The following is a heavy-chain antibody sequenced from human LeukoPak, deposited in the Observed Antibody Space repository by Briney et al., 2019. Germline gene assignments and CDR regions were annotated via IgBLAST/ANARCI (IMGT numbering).Heavy chain of an antibody. D-gene: IGHD3-10*01. CDR2: IYYSGST. V-gene: IGHV4-59*01. CDR3: ARGKAYGSGSPNAPFDY. Sequence: PSETLSLTCTVSGGSISSYYWSWIRQPPGKGLEWIGYIYYSGSTNYNPSLKSRVTISVDTSKNQFSLKLSSVTAADTAVYYCARGKAYGSGSPNAPFDYWGQGTLVTVSS. CDR1: GGSISSYY. J-gene: IGHJ4*02.